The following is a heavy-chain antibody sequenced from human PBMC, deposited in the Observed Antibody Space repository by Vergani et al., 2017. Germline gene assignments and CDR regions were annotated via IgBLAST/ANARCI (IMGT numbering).Heavy chain of an antibody. J-gene: IGHJ4*02. V-gene: IGHV1-18*01. CDR1: GYTFLSYG. CDR2: ISVYNGVI. CDR3: ARDLSYYYGSGSTKPFDY. D-gene: IGHD3-10*01. Sequence: QVQLVQSGAEVKKPGASVKVSCKASGYTFLSYGISWVRQAPGQGLKWMGWISVYNGVINYAQNLQGRVTMTTDISTNTAYMELRSLRSDDTAVYYCARDLSYYYGSGSTKPFDYWGQGTLVIVSS.